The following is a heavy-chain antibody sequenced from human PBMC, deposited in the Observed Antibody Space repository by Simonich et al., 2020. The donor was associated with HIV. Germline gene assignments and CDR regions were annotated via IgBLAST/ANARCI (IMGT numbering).Heavy chain of an antibody. Sequence: QVQLQQWGAGLLKPSETLSLTCAVYGGSFSGYYWSWIRQPPGKGLEWIGEINHSGSTNYNPSLKSRVTISVDTSKNQFSLQLSSVTAADTAVYYCARLTAGGLGEYFQHWGQGTLVTVSS. D-gene: IGHD6-13*01. CDR1: GGSFSGYY. CDR3: ARLTAGGLGEYFQH. J-gene: IGHJ1*01. CDR2: INHSGST. V-gene: IGHV4-34*01.